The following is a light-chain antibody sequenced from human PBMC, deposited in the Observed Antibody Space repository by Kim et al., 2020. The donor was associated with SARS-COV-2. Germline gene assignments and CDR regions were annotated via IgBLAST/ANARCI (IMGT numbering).Light chain of an antibody. CDR1: NLGDKY. Sequence: PGQTDRLNCSGYNLGDKYVSWYQQKPGQSPVMVIYKDNQRPSGIPERFSGSNSGNTATLTISGTQAMDEADYYCQAWDSSTHNYVFGAGTKVTVL. J-gene: IGLJ1*01. V-gene: IGLV3-1*01. CDR3: QAWDSSTHNYV. CDR2: KDN.